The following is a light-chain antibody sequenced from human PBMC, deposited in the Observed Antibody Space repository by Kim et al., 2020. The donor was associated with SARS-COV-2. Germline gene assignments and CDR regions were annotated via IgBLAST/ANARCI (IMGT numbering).Light chain of an antibody. CDR3: QSYDNTLDGAWV. Sequence: QSVLTQPPSVSGAPGQRVTISCTGSSSIIATYDVHWYQHLPGAAPKLLIYGGTNRPSGVPDRFSGSKSGTSASLAITGLQAEDEADYYCQSYDNTLDGAWVFGGGTKLTVL. J-gene: IGLJ3*02. V-gene: IGLV1-40*01. CDR2: GGT. CDR1: SSIIATYD.